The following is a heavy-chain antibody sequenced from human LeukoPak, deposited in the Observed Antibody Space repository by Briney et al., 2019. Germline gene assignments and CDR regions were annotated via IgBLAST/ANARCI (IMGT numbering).Heavy chain of an antibody. CDR1: GGSISSGDYY. CDR3: SMTTVTTFPYKWFDP. CDR2: IYYSGST. D-gene: IGHD4-17*01. Sequence: SETLSLTCSVSGGSISSGDYYWSWIRQPPGKGLEWIGYIYYSGSTYYNPSLKSRVTISVDTSKNQFSLKLSSVTAADMAVYYCSMTTVTTFPYKWFDPWGQGTLVTVSS. J-gene: IGHJ5*02. V-gene: IGHV4-30-4*01.